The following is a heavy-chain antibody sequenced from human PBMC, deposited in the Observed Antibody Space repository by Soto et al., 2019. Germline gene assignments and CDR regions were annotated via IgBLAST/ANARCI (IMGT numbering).Heavy chain of an antibody. Sequence: QVQLVESGGGVVQPGRSLRLSCAASGFTFSSYVMHWVRQAPGKGLEWVAVISYDGSNKYYADSVKGRFTISRDNSKNTLYLQMNSLRAEDTAVYYCAPSPTTANLYFAYWGQGPLVTVSS. CDR3: APSPTTANLYFAY. CDR1: GFTFSSYV. D-gene: IGHD4-4*01. V-gene: IGHV3-30-3*01. J-gene: IGHJ4*02. CDR2: ISYDGSNK.